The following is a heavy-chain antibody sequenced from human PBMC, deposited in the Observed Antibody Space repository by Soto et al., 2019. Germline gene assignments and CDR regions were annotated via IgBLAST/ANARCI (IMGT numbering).Heavy chain of an antibody. CDR2: IYPGDTDT. CDR3: AASIFYYGMDV. Sequence: GESLKISCKGSGYTFTNYWIGWVRQMPGKGPEWMGIIYPGDTDTKYNPSFQGQVTISADKSITTTYLQWSSLKASDTAIYYCAASIFYYGMDVWGQGTTVTVSS. CDR1: GYTFTNYW. V-gene: IGHV5-51*01. J-gene: IGHJ6*02.